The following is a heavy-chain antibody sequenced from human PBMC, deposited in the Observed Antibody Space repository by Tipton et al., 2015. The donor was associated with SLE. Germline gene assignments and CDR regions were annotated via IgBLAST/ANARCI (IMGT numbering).Heavy chain of an antibody. V-gene: IGHV4-34*01. CDR1: GGSFSGYY. Sequence: TLSLTCAVYGGSFSGYYWSWIRQPPGKGLEWLGEINHSGSTNNNPSLKSRVTISVDTSKNQFSLKLSSVTAADTAVYYCARGESILLWFGEPPALDYWGQGTLVTVSS. CDR2: INHSGST. D-gene: IGHD3-10*01. CDR3: ARGESILLWFGEPPALDY. J-gene: IGHJ4*02.